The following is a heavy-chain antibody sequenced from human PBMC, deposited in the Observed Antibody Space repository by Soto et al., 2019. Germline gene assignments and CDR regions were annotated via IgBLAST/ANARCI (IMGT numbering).Heavy chain of an antibody. J-gene: IGHJ5*02. CDR1: GASISGFY. D-gene: IGHD1-1*01. CDR2: IYATGTT. CDR3: VRDGTKTLRDWLDP. V-gene: IGHV4-4*07. Sequence: SETLSLTCTVSGASISGFYWSWIRKSSGKGLEWIGRIYATGTTDYNPSLKSRVMMSVDTSKKQFSLKLRSVTAADTAVYYCVRDGTKTLRDWLDPWGQG.